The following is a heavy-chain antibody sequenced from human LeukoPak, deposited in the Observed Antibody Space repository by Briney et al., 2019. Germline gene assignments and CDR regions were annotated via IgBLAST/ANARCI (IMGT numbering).Heavy chain of an antibody. J-gene: IGHJ4*02. CDR1: GFTFSDYW. CDR3: ASGYARSARHQSDF. D-gene: IGHD5-12*01. Sequence: SGGSLRLSCVVSGFTFSDYWMHWVRQAPGKGLVWVSRINSDGSNTNYAGSVKGRFTISRDNAKNTLYLQMNSLRVEDTAVYYCASGYARSARHQSDFWGQGTVVTVSS. CDR2: INSDGSNT. V-gene: IGHV3-74*01.